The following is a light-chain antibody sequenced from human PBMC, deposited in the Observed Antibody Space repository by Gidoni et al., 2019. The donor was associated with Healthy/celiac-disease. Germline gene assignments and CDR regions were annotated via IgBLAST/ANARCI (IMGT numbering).Light chain of an antibody. CDR1: QDISND. J-gene: IGKJ2*04. CDR3: QQYDNRPCS. Sequence: DIQMTPSPSSLSASVGARVTITQASQDISNDLNWYQQKPGKAPKLLIYDASNLETGVPSRFSGSGSGTDFTFTISSLQPEDIATYYCQQYDNRPCSFGQGTKLEIK. V-gene: IGKV1-33*01. CDR2: DAS.